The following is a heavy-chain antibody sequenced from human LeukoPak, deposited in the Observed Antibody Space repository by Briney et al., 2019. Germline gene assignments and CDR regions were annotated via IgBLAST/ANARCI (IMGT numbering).Heavy chain of an antibody. CDR1: GFTFSSYS. Sequence: PGGSLRLSCAASGFTFSSYSMNWVRQAPGKGLEWVSYISSSSSTIYYADSVKGRFTISRDNAKNSLYLQMNGLRAEDTAVYYCARVESSGWYLGYYFDYWGQGTLVTVSS. D-gene: IGHD6-19*01. J-gene: IGHJ4*02. V-gene: IGHV3-48*04. CDR2: ISSSSSTI. CDR3: ARVESSGWYLGYYFDY.